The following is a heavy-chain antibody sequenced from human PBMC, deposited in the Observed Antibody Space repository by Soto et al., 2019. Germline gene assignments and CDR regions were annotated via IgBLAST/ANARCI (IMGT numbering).Heavy chain of an antibody. V-gene: IGHV3-7*01. J-gene: IGHJ4*02. CDR3: ARTGDGHHDFLDY. CDR2: INQDGSDY. Sequence: DLEESGGGLVQPGGSLRLSCAASGFTFSSYWMNWVRQAPGKGLEWVANINQDGSDYNLVASVKGRFTISRDNAKNSLFLQMNALRVEDTAVYYCARTGDGHHDFLDYGGQGILVSVSS. CDR1: GFTFSSYW. D-gene: IGHD1-1*01.